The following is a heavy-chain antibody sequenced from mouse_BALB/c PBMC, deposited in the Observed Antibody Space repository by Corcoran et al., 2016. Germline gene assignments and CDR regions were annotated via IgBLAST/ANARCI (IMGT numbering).Heavy chain of an antibody. D-gene: IGHD1-1*01. CDR2: INPYNDGT. V-gene: IGHV1S136*01. CDR1: GYSFTSYV. J-gene: IGHJ3*01. Sequence: EVQLQQSGPALVKPGASVKMSCKASGYSFTSYVMHWVKQKPGQCLEWIGYINPYNDGTKYNEKFKGKATLTSDKSSSTAYMELSSLTSEDSAVYYCARSHYYGSSPWFAYWGQGTLVTVSA. CDR3: ARSHYYGSSPWFAY.